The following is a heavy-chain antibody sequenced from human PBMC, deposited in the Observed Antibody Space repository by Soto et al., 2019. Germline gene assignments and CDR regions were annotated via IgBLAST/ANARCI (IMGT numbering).Heavy chain of an antibody. V-gene: IGHV4-38-2*01. J-gene: IGHJ4*02. CDR2: IYHSGST. Sequence: LSLTCAVSGYSISSGYYWGWIRQPPGKGLEWIGSIYHSGSTYYNPSLKSRVTISVDTSKNQFSLKLSSVTAADTAVYYCARGDGTSYFDYWGQGTLVTVSS. D-gene: IGHD1-26*01. CDR1: GYSISSGYY. CDR3: ARGDGTSYFDY.